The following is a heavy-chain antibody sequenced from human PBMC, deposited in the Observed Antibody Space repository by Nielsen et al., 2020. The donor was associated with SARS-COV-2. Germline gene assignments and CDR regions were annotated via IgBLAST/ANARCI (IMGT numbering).Heavy chain of an antibody. CDR3: ASQYYYYYYMDV. Sequence: GGSLRLSCAASGFTFSSYGMHWVRQAPGKGLEWVSSISSSSSYIYYADSVKGRFTISRDNAKNSLYLQMNSLRAEDTAVYYCASQYYYYYYMDVWGKGTTVTVSS. CDR2: ISSSSSYI. V-gene: IGHV3-21*01. CDR1: GFTFSSYG. J-gene: IGHJ6*03.